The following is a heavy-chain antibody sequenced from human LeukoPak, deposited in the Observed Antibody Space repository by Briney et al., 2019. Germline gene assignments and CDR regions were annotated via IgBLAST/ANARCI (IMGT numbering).Heavy chain of an antibody. Sequence: GASVKVSCKASGYIFTSYFMHWVRQAPGQGLEWMGLINPSGGSTRYAQKFQGRVTMIRDMSTSTVYMELSSLRSEDTAVYYCARALPHRRLMDTTMEQHWFDPWGQGTLVTVSS. CDR1: GYIFTSYF. CDR3: ARALPHRRLMDTTMEQHWFDP. D-gene: IGHD5-18*01. J-gene: IGHJ5*02. V-gene: IGHV1-46*01. CDR2: INPSGGST.